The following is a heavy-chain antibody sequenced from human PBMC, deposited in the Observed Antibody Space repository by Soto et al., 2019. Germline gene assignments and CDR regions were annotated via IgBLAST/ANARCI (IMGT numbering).Heavy chain of an antibody. Sequence: QLQLQESGPGLVKPSETLSLTCTVSGGSISSSSYYWGWIRQPPGKGLEWIGSIYYSGSTYYNPSLERRATISVDTSKTQFSLKLSPVPAADTAVYYCARRPPDYGDSLGGMDVWGQGTTVTVSS. CDR2: IYYSGST. J-gene: IGHJ6*02. D-gene: IGHD4-17*01. CDR3: ARRPPDYGDSLGGMDV. V-gene: IGHV4-39*01. CDR1: GGSISSSSYY.